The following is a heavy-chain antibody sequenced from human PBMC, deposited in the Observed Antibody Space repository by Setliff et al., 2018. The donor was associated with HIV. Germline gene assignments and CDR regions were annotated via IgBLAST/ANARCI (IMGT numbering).Heavy chain of an antibody. CDR3: ARSQPDTIFGVVTFDC. J-gene: IGHJ4*02. Sequence: SETLSLTCTVSGGSMSSSDPGYYWGWVRQAPGGGLEWIGSVYYRGRTYYNPSLKSRVTISVDTSKNQLSLRLTSMAAADTAMYYCARSQPDTIFGVVTFDCWGQGKMVTVS. D-gene: IGHD3-3*01. CDR1: GGSMSSSDPGYY. CDR2: VYYRGRT. V-gene: IGHV4-39*01.